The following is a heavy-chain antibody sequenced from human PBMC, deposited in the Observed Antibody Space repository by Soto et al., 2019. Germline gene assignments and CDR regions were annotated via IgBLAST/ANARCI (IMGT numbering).Heavy chain of an antibody. CDR1: GDTFSSYA. CDR3: ARVQDVDTAMDDDY. V-gene: IGHV1-69*13. J-gene: IGHJ4*02. Sequence: GASVKVSCKASGDTFSSYAISWVRQAAGQGLEWMGGIIPIFGTANYAQKFQGRVTITADESTSTAYMELSSLRSEDTAVYYCARVQDVDTAMDDDYWGQGTLVTVSS. CDR2: IIPIFGTA. D-gene: IGHD5-18*01.